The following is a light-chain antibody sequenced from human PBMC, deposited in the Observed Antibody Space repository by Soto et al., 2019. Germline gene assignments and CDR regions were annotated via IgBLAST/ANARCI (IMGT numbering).Light chain of an antibody. V-gene: IGKV3-11*01. CDR2: DAS. CDR1: QSVGSY. J-gene: IGKJ3*01. CDR3: QHRSHWPLLFT. Sequence: EIVLTQSPATLSLSPGERATLSCRASQSVGSYLAWYQQKPGQAPRLLIYDASNRATGIPARFSGSGSGTDFTLTISSLEPEDFAVYYCQHRSHWPLLFTFGPGTKVDIK.